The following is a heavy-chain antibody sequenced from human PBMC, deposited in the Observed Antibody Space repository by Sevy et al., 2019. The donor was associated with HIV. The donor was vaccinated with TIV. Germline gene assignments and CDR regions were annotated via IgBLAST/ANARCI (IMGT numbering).Heavy chain of an antibody. CDR1: GFTFSSYA. CDR3: AKDDYMDV. CDR2: ISGSGGNT. V-gene: IGHV3-23*01. J-gene: IGHJ6*03. Sequence: GSLRLSCAASGFTFSSYAMSWVRQAPGGGLEWVSAISGSGGNTYYVDSVKGRFTISRDNSKNTLYLQMNSLRAEDTAIYYCAKDDYMDVWGKGTTVTVSS.